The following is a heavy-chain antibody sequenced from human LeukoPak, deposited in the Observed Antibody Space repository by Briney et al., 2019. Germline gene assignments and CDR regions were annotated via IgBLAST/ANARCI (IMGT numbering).Heavy chain of an antibody. V-gene: IGHV4-39*07. J-gene: IGHJ4*02. CDR2: ISYSGNT. CDR1: GGSIISSDYH. Sequence: SETLSLTCTVSGGSIISSDYHWGWVRQPPGKGLEWIGTISYSGNTDYNPSLRSRVTISVDTSKNQFSLKLSSVTAADTAVYYCARAAAGTPNFDYWGQGTLVTVSS. D-gene: IGHD6-13*01. CDR3: ARAAAGTPNFDY.